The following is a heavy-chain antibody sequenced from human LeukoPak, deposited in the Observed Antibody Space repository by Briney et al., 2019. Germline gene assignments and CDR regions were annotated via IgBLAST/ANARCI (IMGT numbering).Heavy chain of an antibody. Sequence: GGSLRLSCAASGFTFSSYGMQWVRQAPGKGLEGGGVIWYDGSNKYYADSVKGRFTISRDNSKNTLYLQMNSLRAEDTAVYCCARASIVGAQFDYWGQGTLVTVSS. D-gene: IGHD1-26*01. J-gene: IGHJ4*02. CDR2: IWYDGSNK. V-gene: IGHV3-33*01. CDR3: ARASIVGAQFDY. CDR1: GFTFSSYG.